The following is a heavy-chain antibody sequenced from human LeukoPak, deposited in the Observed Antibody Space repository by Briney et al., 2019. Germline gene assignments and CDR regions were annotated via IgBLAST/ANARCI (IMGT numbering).Heavy chain of an antibody. V-gene: IGHV4-34*01. J-gene: IGHJ4*02. CDR3: ARKNY. CDR2: INHSGST. Sequence: SETLSLTCAVYGGSFCGYYWSWIRQPPGKGLEWIGEINHSGSTNYNPSLKSRVTISVDTSKNQFSLKLSSVTAADTAVYYCARKNYWGQGTLVTVSS. CDR1: GGSFCGYY.